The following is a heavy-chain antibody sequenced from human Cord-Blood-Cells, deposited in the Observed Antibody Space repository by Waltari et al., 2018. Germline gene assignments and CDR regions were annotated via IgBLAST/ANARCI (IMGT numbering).Heavy chain of an antibody. CDR1: GGSISSGGYS. D-gene: IGHD3-3*01. J-gene: IGHJ4*02. V-gene: IGHV4-30-2*01. Sequence: QLQLQESGSGLVKPSQTLSLTCAVSGGSISSGGYSWSWIRQPPGKGLEWIGYIYHSGSTYYNPSLKRRVTISVDRSKNQFSLELSSVTAADTAVYYCARGRFVEWLLFDYWGQGTLVTVSS. CDR2: IYHSGST. CDR3: ARGRFVEWLLFDY.